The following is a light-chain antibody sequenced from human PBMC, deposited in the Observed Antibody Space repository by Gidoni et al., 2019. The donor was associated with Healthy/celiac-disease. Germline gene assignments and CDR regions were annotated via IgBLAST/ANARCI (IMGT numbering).Light chain of an antibody. Sequence: DIVMTQSQLSLPVTPGEPASISCRSSQSLPHSNGYNYLDWYLQKPGQSPQLLIYLGSNRASGVPDRFSGSGSGTDFTLKISRVEAEDVGVYYCMQALQTPEVTFGQGTRLEIK. J-gene: IGKJ5*01. CDR1: QSLPHSNGYNY. V-gene: IGKV2-28*01. CDR3: MQALQTPEVT. CDR2: LGS.